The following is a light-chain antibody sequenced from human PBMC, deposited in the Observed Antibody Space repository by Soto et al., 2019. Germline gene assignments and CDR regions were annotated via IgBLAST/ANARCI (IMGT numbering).Light chain of an antibody. V-gene: IGKV3-15*01. CDR1: QSVSSN. J-gene: IGKJ1*01. Sequence: EIVMMQSPATLSVSPGERATLSCRASQSVSSNLAWYQQKPGQAPRLLIYATSSRATGVPTRFSGSGSGTDFTLTISSLQSEDFAVYYCQQYNNWPPWTFGQGTKVDIK. CDR3: QQYNNWPPWT. CDR2: ATS.